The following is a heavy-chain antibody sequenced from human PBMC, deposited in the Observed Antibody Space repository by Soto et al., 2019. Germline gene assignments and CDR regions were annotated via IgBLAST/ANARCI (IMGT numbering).Heavy chain of an antibody. CDR1: GGSISSSSYY. V-gene: IGHV4-39*01. D-gene: IGHD3-3*01. Sequence: SETLSLTCTVSGGSISSSSYYWGWIRQPPGKGLEWIGSIYYSGSTYYNPSLKSRAPICGDTSKNQFSLKLSSVTAADTAVYYCAGSYYDFWSGYYKGSYYYYMDVWGKGTTVTVSS. CDR2: IYYSGST. CDR3: AGSYYDFWSGYYKGSYYYYMDV. J-gene: IGHJ6*03.